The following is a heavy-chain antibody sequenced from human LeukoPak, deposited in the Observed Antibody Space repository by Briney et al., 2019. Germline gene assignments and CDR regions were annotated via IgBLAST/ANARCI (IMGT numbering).Heavy chain of an antibody. V-gene: IGHV3-66*01. D-gene: IGHD7-27*01. CDR1: GFTISSYA. CDR3: ATLGMPLYYYYYGMDV. CDR2: IYSDGTT. Sequence: GGSLRLSCAASGFTISSYAMTWVRQAPGKGLEWVSIIYSDGTTYYADTVKGRFTISRDNSKNTLYLQMNSLRAEDTAVYYCATLGMPLYYYYYGMDVWGQGTTVTVSS. J-gene: IGHJ6*02.